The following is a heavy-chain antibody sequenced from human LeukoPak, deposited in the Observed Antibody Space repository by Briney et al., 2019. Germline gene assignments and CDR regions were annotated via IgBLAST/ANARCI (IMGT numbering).Heavy chain of an antibody. D-gene: IGHD5-18*01. CDR2: ISGSGGST. CDR1: GFTFSSYW. J-gene: IGHJ4*02. V-gene: IGHV3-23*01. Sequence: GGSLRLSCAASGFTFSSYWMNWVRQAPGKGLEWVSAISGSGGSTYYADSVKGRFTISRDNSKNTLYLQMNSLRAEDTAVYYCAKDPRGYSPYYFDYWGQGTLVTVSS. CDR3: AKDPRGYSPYYFDY.